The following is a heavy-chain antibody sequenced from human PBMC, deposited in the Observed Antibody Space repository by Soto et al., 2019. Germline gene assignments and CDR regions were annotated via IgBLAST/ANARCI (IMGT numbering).Heavy chain of an antibody. CDR1: GGSISSSSYY. V-gene: IGHV4-39*01. CDR3: ARSMTTVVPLDY. J-gene: IGHJ4*02. CDR2: IYYSGST. D-gene: IGHD4-17*01. Sequence: QLQLQESGPGLVKPSETLSLTCTVSGGSISSSSYYWGWIRQPPGKGLEWIGSIYYSGSTYYNPSLKSRVTISVDTSNTPFSLKLISVTAADTAVYYCARSMTTVVPLDYWGQGTLVTVSS.